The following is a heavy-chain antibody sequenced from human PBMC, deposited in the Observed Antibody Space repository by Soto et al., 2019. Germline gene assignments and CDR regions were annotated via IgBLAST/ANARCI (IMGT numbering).Heavy chain of an antibody. D-gene: IGHD2-15*01. V-gene: IGHV4-4*02. CDR3: ARVPFFGSDGEHYYYYYGMDV. CDR1: GDSISSTNW. J-gene: IGHJ6*02. Sequence: QVQLQESGPGLVKPSGTLSLTCAVSGDSISSTNWWSWVRQAPGQGLEWIGEIYHSGSTKYKPSLKSRVTISVDKSKNQFSLKLSSVTAADTAVYYCARVPFFGSDGEHYYYYYGMDVWGQGTTVTVSS. CDR2: IYHSGST.